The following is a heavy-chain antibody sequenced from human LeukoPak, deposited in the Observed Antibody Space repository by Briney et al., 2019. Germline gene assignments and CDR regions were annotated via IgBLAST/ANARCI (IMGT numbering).Heavy chain of an antibody. D-gene: IGHD3-22*01. CDR1: GGSISSSSYY. CDR3: AKRYYYDNSGYFDS. Sequence: SGTLSLTCTVSGGSISSSSYYWGWIRQPPGKGLEWIGSIYYSGSTYYNPSLKSRVTISVDTSKNQFSLKLSSVTAADTAVYYCAKRYYYDNSGYFDSWGQGTLVTVSS. CDR2: IYYSGST. V-gene: IGHV4-39*01. J-gene: IGHJ4*02.